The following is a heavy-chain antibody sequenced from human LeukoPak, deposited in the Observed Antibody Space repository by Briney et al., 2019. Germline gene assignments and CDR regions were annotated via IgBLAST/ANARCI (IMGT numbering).Heavy chain of an antibody. CDR3: ARVGSGYYYYYYMDV. J-gene: IGHJ6*03. CDR2: VYYSGST. Sequence: SETLSLTCTVSGGSISSYYWSWIRQPPGKGLEWIGYVYYSGSTNYNPSLKSRVTISVDTSKNQFSLKLSSVTAADTAVYYCARVGSGYYYYYYMDVWGKGTTVTVSS. D-gene: IGHD1-26*01. V-gene: IGHV4-59*01. CDR1: GGSISSYY.